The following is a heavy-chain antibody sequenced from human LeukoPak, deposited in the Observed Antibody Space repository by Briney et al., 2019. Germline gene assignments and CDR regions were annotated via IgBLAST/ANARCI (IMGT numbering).Heavy chain of an antibody. CDR2: MYSSGKT. V-gene: IGHV4-4*07. CDR3: ARDRRKDCSSTSCYYYYYMDV. J-gene: IGHJ6*03. CDR1: GDSIRTYY. Sequence: PSETLSLTCAVSGDSIRTYYWSWIRQPAGKGLEWIGRMYSSGKTNLNATLKSRVTMSVDSSRTQFSLKLTSVTAADTAVYYCARDRRKDCSSTSCYYYYYMDVWGKGTTVTVSS. D-gene: IGHD2-2*01.